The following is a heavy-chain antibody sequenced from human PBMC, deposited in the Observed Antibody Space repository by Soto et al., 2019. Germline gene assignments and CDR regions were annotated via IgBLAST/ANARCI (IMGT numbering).Heavy chain of an antibody. CDR3: ARSLFIAATDTEPFDS. Sequence: VQLLESGGGLVQPGGSLTLSCAASGFTFSSYAMSWVRQAPGKGLEWVSAISGGGNDRFYADSVKGRFTISRDNSRNTLYLHMHSLTAEDTDVHYCARSLFIAATDTEPFDSWGQGTLVTVSS. J-gene: IGHJ4*02. V-gene: IGHV3-23*01. CDR1: GFTFSSYA. D-gene: IGHD6-13*01. CDR2: ISGGGNDR.